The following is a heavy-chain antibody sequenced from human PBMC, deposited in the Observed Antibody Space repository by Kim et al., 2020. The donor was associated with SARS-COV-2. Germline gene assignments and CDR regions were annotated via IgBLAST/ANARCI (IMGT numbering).Heavy chain of an antibody. J-gene: IGHJ4*02. Sequence: GGSLRLSCVTSGFSLKHTGIYWVRQAPGKGLEWISYVSEDESHNSYADSVKGRFIVSRDDGKNSVFLQMNSLRDEDTALYYCARRMALSAMDYWGQGTL. CDR3: ARRMALSAMDY. D-gene: IGHD2-8*01. CDR1: GFSLKHTG. CDR2: VSEDESHN. V-gene: IGHV3-48*02.